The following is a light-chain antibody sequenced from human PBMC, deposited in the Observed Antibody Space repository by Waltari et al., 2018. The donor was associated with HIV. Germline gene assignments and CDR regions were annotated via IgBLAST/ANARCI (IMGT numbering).Light chain of an antibody. V-gene: IGLV2-11*01. Sequence: QSALTQPRSVSGSPGQSVTISCTGTSSDGGGYNYVSWYQQHPGKAPKLLIYDVTKRPSGVPDRFSGSKSGNTASLTISGLQAEDEADYFCCSYAGGYTLVFGGGTKLTVL. J-gene: IGLJ3*02. CDR2: DVT. CDR3: CSYAGGYTLV. CDR1: SSDGGGYNY.